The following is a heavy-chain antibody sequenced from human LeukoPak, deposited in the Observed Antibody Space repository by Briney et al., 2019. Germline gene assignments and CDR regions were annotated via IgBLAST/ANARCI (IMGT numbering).Heavy chain of an antibody. CDR1: GYTFTSYG. J-gene: IGHJ6*03. Sequence: ASVKVSCKASGYTFTSYGISWVRQAPGQGREWMGGIIPIFGTANYAQKFQGRVTITTDESTSTAYMELSSLRSEDTAVYYCAREIRSTMDVWGKGTTVTVSS. CDR2: IIPIFGTA. CDR3: AREIRSTMDV. V-gene: IGHV1-69*05.